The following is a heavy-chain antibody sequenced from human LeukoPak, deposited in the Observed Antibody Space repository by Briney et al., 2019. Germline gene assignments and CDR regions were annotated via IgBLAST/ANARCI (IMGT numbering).Heavy chain of an antibody. CDR3: ANTMPGAPDY. CDR2: ISYDGSNK. D-gene: IGHD4/OR15-4a*01. V-gene: IGHV3-30*18. CDR1: GFTFSSYG. Sequence: GGSLRLSCAASGFTFSSYGMHWVRPAPGKGLEWVAVISYDGSNKYYADSVKGRFTISRDNSKNTLYLQMKSLRAEDTAVYYCANTMPGAPDYWGQGTLVTVSS. J-gene: IGHJ4*02.